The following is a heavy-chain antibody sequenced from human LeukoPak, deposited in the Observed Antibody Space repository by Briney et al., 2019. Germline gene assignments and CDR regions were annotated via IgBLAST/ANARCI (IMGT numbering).Heavy chain of an antibody. CDR2: IYYSGST. Sequence: SQTLSLTCTVSGGSISSSSYYWSWIRQPPGKGLEWIGYIYYSGSTYYNPSLKSRVTISVDTSKNQFSLKLSSVTAADTAVYYCARATSTYMGAATWGQGTLVTVSS. V-gene: IGHV4-30-4*08. J-gene: IGHJ5*02. CDR3: ARATSTYMGAAT. CDR1: GGSISSSSYY. D-gene: IGHD1-26*01.